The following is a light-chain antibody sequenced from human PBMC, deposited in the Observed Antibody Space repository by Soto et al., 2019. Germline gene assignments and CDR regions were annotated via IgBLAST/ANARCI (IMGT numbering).Light chain of an antibody. V-gene: IGKV1-5*03. Sequence: DIQMTQSPSTLSASVGDRVTITCRASQSISSWLAWYQQKPGKATKLLIYKASSLESGVPSRFSGSGSGTEFTLTISSLQSDDVATYYCQLFGTVGQGTKVEIK. J-gene: IGKJ1*01. CDR3: QLFGT. CDR1: QSISSW. CDR2: KAS.